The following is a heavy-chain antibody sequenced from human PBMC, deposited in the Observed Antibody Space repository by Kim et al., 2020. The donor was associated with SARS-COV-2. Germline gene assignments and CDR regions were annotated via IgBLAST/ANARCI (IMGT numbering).Heavy chain of an antibody. Sequence: SLKSRVTISVDTSKNQFSLKLSSVTAADTAVYYCARDRPFGWSGAYGMDVWGQGTTVTVSS. CDR3: ARDRPFGWSGAYGMDV. D-gene: IGHD3-3*01. J-gene: IGHJ6*02. V-gene: IGHV4-59*01.